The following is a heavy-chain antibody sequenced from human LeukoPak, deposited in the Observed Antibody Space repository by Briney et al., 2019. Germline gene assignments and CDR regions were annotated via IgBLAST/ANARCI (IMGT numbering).Heavy chain of an antibody. CDR1: GGSISSGGDY. CDR2: IYYTGTT. V-gene: IGHV4-31*03. J-gene: IGHJ6*02. CDR3: ARVSGPLNV. Sequence: SQTLSLTCTVSGGSISSGGDYWSLIRQHPGKGLEWIGYIYYTGTTYYHPSLKSRLTISVDTSKNQFSLKLSSVTAADTAVYYCARVSGPLNVWGQGTTVTVSS.